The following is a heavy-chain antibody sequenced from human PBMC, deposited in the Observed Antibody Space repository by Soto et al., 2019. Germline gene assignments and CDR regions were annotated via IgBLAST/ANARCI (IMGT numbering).Heavy chain of an antibody. J-gene: IGHJ5*02. D-gene: IGHD3-16*01. CDR3: ARMATFGSLNWFDP. CDR1: GYGLTNDD. Sequence: ASVNCSCKAAGYGLTNDDVSWVRQATGQGLEWMGWMNPGSGDTGYAQKFQGRVTMTRDISIATAYMELSSLRSDDTAIHYCARMATFGSLNWFDPWGQGTLVTVSS. V-gene: IGHV1-8*01. CDR2: MNPGSGDT.